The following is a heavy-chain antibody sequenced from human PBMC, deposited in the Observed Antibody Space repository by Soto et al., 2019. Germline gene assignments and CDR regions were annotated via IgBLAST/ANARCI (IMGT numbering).Heavy chain of an antibody. V-gene: IGHV4-59*01. CDR1: GGFISSYY. CDR3: GRDTSSWGLTRYFYGIDV. CDR2: IYYSGST. D-gene: IGHD6-13*01. J-gene: IGHJ6*04. Sequence: PSGTLSLTCTVSGGFISSYYWSWIRQPPGKGLEGIGYIYYSGSTNYNPSLKSRVSISVDTCKNQFSLKLSSETAADTAAYYWGRDTSSWGLTRYFYGIDVWRKRTTVTV.